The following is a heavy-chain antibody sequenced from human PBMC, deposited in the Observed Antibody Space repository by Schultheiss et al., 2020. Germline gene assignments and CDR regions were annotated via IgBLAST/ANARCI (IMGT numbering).Heavy chain of an antibody. CDR2: INHSGST. V-gene: IGHV4-59*01. CDR3: AKACMSITCYVVDY. D-gene: IGHD2-2*01. J-gene: IGHJ4*02. Sequence: SQPLSLTCTVSGGSISSYYWSWIRQPPGKGLEWIGEINHSGSTNYNPSLKSRVTISVDTSKNQFSLKLSSVTAADTAVYYCAKACMSITCYVVDYWGQGTLVTVSS. CDR1: GGSISSYY.